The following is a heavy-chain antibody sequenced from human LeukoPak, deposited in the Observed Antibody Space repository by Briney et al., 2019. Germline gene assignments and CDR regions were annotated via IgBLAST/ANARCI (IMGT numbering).Heavy chain of an antibody. D-gene: IGHD2-8*02. CDR2: ISGSGDST. CDR1: GFTFSNYA. CDR3: ATYRQVLLPFES. V-gene: IGHV3-23*01. J-gene: IGHJ4*02. Sequence: GGSLRLSCAVSGFTFSNYAMRWVRQAPGKGLEWVSGISGSGDSTYYADSVRGRFTISRDNSKSTLSLQMNSLRAEDTAIYYCATYRQVLLPFESWGQGTLVTVSS.